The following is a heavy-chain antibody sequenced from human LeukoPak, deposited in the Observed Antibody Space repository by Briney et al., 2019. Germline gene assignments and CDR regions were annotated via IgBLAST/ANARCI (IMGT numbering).Heavy chain of an antibody. J-gene: IGHJ4*02. D-gene: IGHD5-18*01. Sequence: PGRSLRLSCATSGFTFNNYGMHWVRQAPGKGLEWVAHIWYDGGRTYYADSVKGRFTISRDTSKNTLSLQMNSLSAEDTAVYYCARGGYSYGYATAYWGQGTLVTVSS. CDR2: IWYDGGRT. V-gene: IGHV3-33*01. CDR1: GFTFNNYG. CDR3: ARGGYSYGYATAY.